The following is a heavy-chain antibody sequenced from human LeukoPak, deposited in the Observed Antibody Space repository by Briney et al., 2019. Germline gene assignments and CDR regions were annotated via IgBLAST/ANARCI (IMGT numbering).Heavy chain of an antibody. D-gene: IGHD3-10*01. V-gene: IGHV3-23*01. CDR1: GFTFSSYA. Sequence: RGSLRLSCAASGFTFSSYAMSWVRQAPGKGLEWVSAISGSGGSTYYADSVKGRFTISRDNSKNTLYLQMNSLRAEDTAVYYCAKVGSMVRGVITDPFDYWGQGTLVTVSS. CDR3: AKVGSMVRGVITDPFDY. CDR2: ISGSGGST. J-gene: IGHJ4*02.